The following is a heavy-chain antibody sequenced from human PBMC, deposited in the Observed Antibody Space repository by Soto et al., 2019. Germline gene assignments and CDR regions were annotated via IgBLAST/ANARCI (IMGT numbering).Heavy chain of an antibody. CDR2: IIPIFGTA. Sequence: QVQLVQSGAEVKKPGSSVKVSCKASGGTFSSYAISWVRQAPGQGLEWMGGIIPIFGTANYAQKLQGRVTITAVKSPSTAYMGLSSLRSGDTAVYYCAREREGGTGGMDVWGQGTTVTVSS. CDR3: AREREGGTGGMDV. V-gene: IGHV1-69*06. J-gene: IGHJ6*02. CDR1: GGTFSSYA. D-gene: IGHD3-10*01.